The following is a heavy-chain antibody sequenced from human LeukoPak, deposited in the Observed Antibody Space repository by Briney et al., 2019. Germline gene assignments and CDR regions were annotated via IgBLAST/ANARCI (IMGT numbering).Heavy chain of an antibody. V-gene: IGHV6-1*01. CDR3: ARAKDYYGSGSYYGPYYYYGMDV. CDR2: TYYRSKWYN. J-gene: IGHJ6*02. Sequence: SQTLSLTCAISGDSVSSNSAAWNWIRQSPSRCLEWLGRTYYRSKWYNDYAVSVKSRITINPDTSKNQFSLQLNSVTPEDTAVYYCARAKDYYGSGSYYGPYYYYGMDVWGQGTTVTVSS. CDR1: GDSVSSNSAA. D-gene: IGHD3-10*01.